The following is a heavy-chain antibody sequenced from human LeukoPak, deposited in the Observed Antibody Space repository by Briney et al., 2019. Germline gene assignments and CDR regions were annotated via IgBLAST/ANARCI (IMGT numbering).Heavy chain of an antibody. CDR3: AKADYDFWSGYYPAWYYYGMDV. D-gene: IGHD3-3*01. V-gene: IGHV3-23*01. Sequence: GGSLRLSCAASGFTFSSYAMSWVRQAPGKGLEWVSAIRGSGGSTYYADSVKGRFTISRDNSKNTLYLQMNSLRAEDTAVYYCAKADYDFWSGYYPAWYYYGMDVWGQGTTVTVSS. CDR2: IRGSGGST. CDR1: GFTFSSYA. J-gene: IGHJ6*02.